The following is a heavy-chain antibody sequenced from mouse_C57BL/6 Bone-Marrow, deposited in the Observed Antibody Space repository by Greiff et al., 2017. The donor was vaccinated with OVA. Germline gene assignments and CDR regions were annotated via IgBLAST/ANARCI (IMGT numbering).Heavy chain of an antibody. CDR1: GYSITSGYD. CDR3: ASGHDGYYGAMDY. J-gene: IGHJ4*01. V-gene: IGHV3-1*01. CDR2: ISYSGST. Sequence: EVKLVESGPGMVKPSQSLSLTCTVTGYSITSGYDWHWIRHFPGNKLEWMGYISYSGSTNSNPSLKSRISITHDTSKNHFFLKLNSVTTEDTATYYCASGHDGYYGAMDYWGQGTSVTVSS. D-gene: IGHD2-3*01.